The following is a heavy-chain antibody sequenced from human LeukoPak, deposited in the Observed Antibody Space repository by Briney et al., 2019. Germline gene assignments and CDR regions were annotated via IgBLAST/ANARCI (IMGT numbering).Heavy chain of an antibody. J-gene: IGHJ4*02. V-gene: IGHV3-30*03. Sequence: PGGSLRLSCAASGFTLSSYGMDWVRQARGKGLEWVAVISYDGSNKYYADSVKGRFTISRDNSKNTLYLQMNSLRAEDTAVYYCAAPRVGATHFDYWGQGTLVTVSS. CDR2: ISYDGSNK. D-gene: IGHD1-26*01. CDR1: GFTLSSYG. CDR3: AAPRVGATHFDY.